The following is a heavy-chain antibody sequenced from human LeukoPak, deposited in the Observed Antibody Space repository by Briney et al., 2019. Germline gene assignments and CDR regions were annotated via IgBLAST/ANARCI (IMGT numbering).Heavy chain of an antibody. J-gene: IGHJ4*02. CDR3: ARGRYSSSSGEFFDY. CDR1: GYTFTGYD. V-gene: IGHV1-8*01. Sequence: ASVKVSCKASGYTFTGYDINWVRQATGQGLEWMGWMNPNSGNTGYAQKFQGRVTMTRNTSISTAYMELSRLRSEDTAVYYCARGRYSSSSGEFFDYWGQGTLVTVSS. D-gene: IGHD6-6*01. CDR2: MNPNSGNT.